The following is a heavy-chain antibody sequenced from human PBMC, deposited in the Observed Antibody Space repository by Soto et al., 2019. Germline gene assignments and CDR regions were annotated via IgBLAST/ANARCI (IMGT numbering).Heavy chain of an antibody. Sequence: GASVKVSCKASGGTFSSYAISWVRQAPGQGLEWMGGIIPIFGTANYAQKFQGRVTITADESTSTAYMELSSLRSEDTAVYYCARSTYSGYDLNWFDPWGQGTLVTVSS. CDR3: ARSTYSGYDLNWFDP. J-gene: IGHJ5*02. D-gene: IGHD5-12*01. CDR2: IIPIFGTA. V-gene: IGHV1-69*13. CDR1: GGTFSSYA.